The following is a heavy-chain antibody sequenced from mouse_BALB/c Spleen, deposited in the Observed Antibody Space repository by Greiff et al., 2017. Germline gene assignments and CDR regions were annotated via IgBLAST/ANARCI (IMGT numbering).Heavy chain of an antibody. Sequence: EVKLMETGPGLVKPSQSLSLTCTVTGYSITSDYAWNWIRQFPGNKLEWMGYISYSGSTSYNPSLKSRISITRDTSKNQFFLQLNSVTTEDTATYYCARRGVYYGYGEAYFDYWGQGTTLTVSS. CDR3: ARRGVYYGYGEAYFDY. CDR2: ISYSGST. D-gene: IGHD2-2*01. V-gene: IGHV3-2*02. CDR1: GYSITSDYA. J-gene: IGHJ2*01.